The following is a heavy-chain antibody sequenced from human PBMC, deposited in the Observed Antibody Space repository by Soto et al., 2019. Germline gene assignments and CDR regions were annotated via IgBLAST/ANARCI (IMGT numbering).Heavy chain of an antibody. Sequence: VQLLESGGGLVRRGESLRLSCVASGFPFAAGAMNWVRQAPGQGLEWVSTITGRGISTYYADSVRGRFTISRDDSQNTLYLQMNSLRVEDTPLYYCAKDRYGGSGGGLESWGQGALVTVSS. V-gene: IGHV3-23*01. CDR1: GFPFAAGA. D-gene: IGHD5-18*01. CDR3: AKDRYGGSGGGLES. CDR2: ITGRGIST. J-gene: IGHJ4*02.